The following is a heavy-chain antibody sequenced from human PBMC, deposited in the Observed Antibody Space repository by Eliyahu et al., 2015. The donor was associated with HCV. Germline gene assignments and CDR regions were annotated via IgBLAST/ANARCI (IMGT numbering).Heavy chain of an antibody. CDR1: GGTFSSYA. CDR3: ARLQPYYYDGGAYYFDY. D-gene: IGHD3-22*01. Sequence: QVQLVQSGAEVKKPGSSVKVSCKASGGTFSSYAISWVRQAPGQGLEWMGGIIPIFGTANYAQKFQGRVTITADESTSTAYMELSSLRSEDTAVYYCARLQPYYYDGGAYYFDYWGQGTLVTVSS. V-gene: IGHV1-69*01. CDR2: IIPIFGTA. J-gene: IGHJ4*02.